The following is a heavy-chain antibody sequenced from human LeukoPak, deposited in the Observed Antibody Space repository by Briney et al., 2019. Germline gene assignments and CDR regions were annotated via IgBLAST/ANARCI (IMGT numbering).Heavy chain of an antibody. D-gene: IGHD3-10*01. Sequence: SETLSLTCTVSGGSISSSSYYWGWIRQPPGKGLEWIGRMDYSGSTYCNPSLKSRVTVSVHTSRTQFALKLSSVTAADTAVYYCARHGSYGSGSYHYLDYWGQGTQVTVSS. J-gene: IGHJ4*02. CDR3: ARHGSYGSGSYHYLDY. V-gene: IGHV4-39*01. CDR2: MDYSGST. CDR1: GGSISSSSYY.